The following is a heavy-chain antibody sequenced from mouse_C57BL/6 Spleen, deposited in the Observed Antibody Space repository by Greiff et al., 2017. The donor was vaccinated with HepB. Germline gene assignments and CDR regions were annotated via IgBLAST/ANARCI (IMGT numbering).Heavy chain of an antibody. CDR3: ARPYGSSPFAY. CDR2: ISSGSSTI. J-gene: IGHJ3*01. V-gene: IGHV5-17*01. CDR1: GFTFSDYG. D-gene: IGHD1-1*01. Sequence: EVHLVESGGGLVKPGGSLKLSCAASGFTFSDYGMHWVRQAPEKGLEWVAYISSGSSTIYYADTVKGRFTISRDNAKNTLFLQMTSLRSEDTAMYYCARPYGSSPFAYWGQGTLVTVSA.